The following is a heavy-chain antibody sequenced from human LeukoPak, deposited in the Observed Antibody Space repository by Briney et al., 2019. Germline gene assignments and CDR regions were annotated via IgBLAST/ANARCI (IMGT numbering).Heavy chain of an antibody. CDR3: ARSVVPAAHYYYYYGMDV. J-gene: IGHJ6*02. CDR1: GGTFSIYA. D-gene: IGHD2-2*01. CDR2: IIPIFGTA. Sequence: SVKVSCKASGGTFSIYAISWVRQAPGQGLEWMGGIIPIFGTANYAQKFQGRVTITADESTSTAYMELSSLRSEDTAVYYCARSVVPAAHYYYYYGMDVWGQGTTVTVSS. V-gene: IGHV1-69*13.